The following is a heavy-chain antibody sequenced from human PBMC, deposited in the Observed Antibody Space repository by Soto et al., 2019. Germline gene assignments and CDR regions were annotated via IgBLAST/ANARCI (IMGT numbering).Heavy chain of an antibody. CDR2: IYYSGST. D-gene: IGHD6-13*01. V-gene: IGHV4-39*01. CDR1: GGSISSSSYY. CDR3: ARHQQLVRWFGY. Sequence: SETLSLTCTVSGGSISSSSYYWGWIRQPPGKGLEWIGSIYYSGSTYYNPSLKSRVTISVDTSKNQFSLKMSSVTAADTAVYYCARHQQLVRWFGYWGQGTLVTVSS. J-gene: IGHJ4*02.